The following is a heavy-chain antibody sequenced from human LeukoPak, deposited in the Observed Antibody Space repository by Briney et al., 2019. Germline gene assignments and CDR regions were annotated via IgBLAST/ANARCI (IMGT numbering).Heavy chain of an antibody. V-gene: IGHV1-2*02. CDR2: INPNSGGT. CDR3: ASRGVTGSNPYYYYGMDV. Sequence: GAPVKVSCKASGYTFTSYDINWVRQATGQGLEWMGWINPNSGGTNYAQKFQGRVTMTRDTSISTAYMELSRLRSDDTAVYYCASRGVTGSNPYYYYGMDVWGQGTTVTVSS. J-gene: IGHJ6*02. CDR1: GYTFTSYD. D-gene: IGHD3-9*01.